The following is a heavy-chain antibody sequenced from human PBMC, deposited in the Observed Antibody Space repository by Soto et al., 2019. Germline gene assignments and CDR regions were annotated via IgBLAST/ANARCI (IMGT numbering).Heavy chain of an antibody. D-gene: IGHD6-6*01. CDR2: ISGSGGST. Sequence: GGSLRLSCAASGFTFSSYAMSWVRQAPGKGLEWVSAISGSGGSTYYADSVKGRFTISRDNSKNTLYLQMNSLRAEDTAVYYCAKDLIEYSSSVHAFDIWGQGTMVTVSS. J-gene: IGHJ3*02. CDR3: AKDLIEYSSSVHAFDI. V-gene: IGHV3-23*01. CDR1: GFTFSSYA.